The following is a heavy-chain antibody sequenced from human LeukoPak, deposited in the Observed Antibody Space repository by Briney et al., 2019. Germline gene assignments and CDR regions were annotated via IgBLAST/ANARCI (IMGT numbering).Heavy chain of an antibody. D-gene: IGHD5-18*01. Sequence: ASVKVSCKASGYTFTSYYMHWVRQAPGQGLEWMGIINPSGGSTSYAQKFQGRVTMTRDTSISTAYMELSRLRSDDTAVYYCASGPPTGYSYVYWGQGTLVTVSS. V-gene: IGHV1-46*01. J-gene: IGHJ4*02. CDR1: GYTFTSYY. CDR2: INPSGGST. CDR3: ASGPPTGYSYVY.